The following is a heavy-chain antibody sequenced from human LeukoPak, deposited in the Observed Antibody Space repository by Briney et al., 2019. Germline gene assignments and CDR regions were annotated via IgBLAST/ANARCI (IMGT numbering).Heavy chain of an antibody. CDR2: ISAYNGNT. Sequence: GASVKVSCKASGYTFTSYGISWVRQAPGQGLEWMGWISAYNGNTNYAQKLQGRVTMTTDTSTSTAYMELRSLRSDDTAVYYCARVLPYYYDSSGYPDYWGQGTLVTVSS. CDR1: GYTFTSYG. J-gene: IGHJ4*02. V-gene: IGHV1-18*01. D-gene: IGHD3-22*01. CDR3: ARVLPYYYDSSGYPDY.